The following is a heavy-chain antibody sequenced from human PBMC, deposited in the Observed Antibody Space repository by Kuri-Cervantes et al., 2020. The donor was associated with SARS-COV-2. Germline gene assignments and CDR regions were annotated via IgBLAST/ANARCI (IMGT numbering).Heavy chain of an antibody. CDR2: FYYGGST. J-gene: IGHJ4*02. V-gene: IGHV4-39*01. D-gene: IGHD7-27*01. Sequence: SETLSLTCAVSGGSISGSSYYWGWIRRPPGKGLEWIGTFYYGGSTSYNPSLKSRVTISVDTSKNQFSLKLSSVTAADAAVYYCARQGALSWGYYFDYWGQGTLVTVSS. CDR1: GGSISGSSYY. CDR3: ARQGALSWGYYFDY.